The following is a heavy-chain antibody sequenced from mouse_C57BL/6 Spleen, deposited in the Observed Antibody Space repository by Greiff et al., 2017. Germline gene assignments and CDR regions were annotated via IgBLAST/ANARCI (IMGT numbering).Heavy chain of an antibody. D-gene: IGHD2-1*01. Sequence: VQLQQSGAELVKPGASVQISCKASGYTFTDYYINWVKQRPGQGLEWIGKIGPGSGSTYYNEKFKGKATVTADKSSNTANMQLSSLTSEYSAVYFCARWGGNYGLNAMDYWGQVTSVTVSS. V-gene: IGHV1-77*01. J-gene: IGHJ4*01. CDR2: IGPGSGST. CDR3: ARWGGNYGLNAMDY. CDR1: GYTFTDYY.